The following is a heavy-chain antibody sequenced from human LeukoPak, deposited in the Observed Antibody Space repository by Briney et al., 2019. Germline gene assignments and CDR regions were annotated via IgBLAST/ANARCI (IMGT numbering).Heavy chain of an antibody. V-gene: IGHV3-23*01. CDR1: GLHFSGTA. Sequence: GGSLRLSCAASGLHFSGTAVSWVRQAPGKGVEWVSAINNDGMNAYYADSVKGRFTISRDNSKKTVSLEMSSLTAADTGVYYCAKDGAQYSSGPECDPRGQGALVTVST. CDR2: INNDGMNA. J-gene: IGHJ5*02. CDR3: AKDGAQYSSGPECDP. D-gene: IGHD6-19*01.